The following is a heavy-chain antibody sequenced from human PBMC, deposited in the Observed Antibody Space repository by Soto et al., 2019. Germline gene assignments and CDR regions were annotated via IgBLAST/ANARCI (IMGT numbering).Heavy chain of an antibody. D-gene: IGHD3-9*01. Sequence: EVQLLESGGGLVQPGGSLRLSCAASGFTFSSYAMSWVRQAPGKGLEWVSAISGSGGSTYYADPVKGRFTISRDNSKNQLYLQMNSLRAEDTAVYYCAKNGDYDILTGPFFDYWGQRTLVTVSS. CDR3: AKNGDYDILTGPFFDY. CDR1: GFTFSSYA. CDR2: ISGSGGST. J-gene: IGHJ4*02. V-gene: IGHV3-23*01.